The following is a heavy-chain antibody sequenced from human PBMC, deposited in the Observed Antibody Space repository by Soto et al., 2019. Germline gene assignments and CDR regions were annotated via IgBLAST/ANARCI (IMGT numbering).Heavy chain of an antibody. V-gene: IGHV3-23*01. Sequence: EVQLLDSGGGLVQPGGSLRLSCAASGFTFSSYAMNWVRQAPGKGLDWVSAISGSGGSTHYADSVKGRFTISRDNSKNTLYMQMSSMRAEDTAVYYCAKVPLGSGYDLDYWGKGTLVTVSS. CDR1: GFTFSSYA. D-gene: IGHD5-12*01. CDR2: ISGSGGST. CDR3: AKVPLGSGYDLDY. J-gene: IGHJ4*02.